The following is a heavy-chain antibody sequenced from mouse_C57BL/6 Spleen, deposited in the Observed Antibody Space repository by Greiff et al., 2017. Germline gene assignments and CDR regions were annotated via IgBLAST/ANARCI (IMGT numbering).Heavy chain of an antibody. Sequence: QVQLQQSGAELVKPGASVKLSCKASGYTFTSYWMHWVKQRPGRGLEWIGRIDPNSGGTKYNEKFKSKATLTVDKPSSTAYMQLSSLTSEDSAVYYCARDPPSTVVERGYFDVWGTGTTVTVSS. CDR2: IDPNSGGT. CDR1: GYTFTSYW. J-gene: IGHJ1*03. D-gene: IGHD1-1*01. V-gene: IGHV1-72*01. CDR3: ARDPPSTVVERGYFDV.